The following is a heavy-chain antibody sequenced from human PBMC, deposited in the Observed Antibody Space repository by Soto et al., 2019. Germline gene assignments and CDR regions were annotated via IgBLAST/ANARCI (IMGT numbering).Heavy chain of an antibody. V-gene: IGHV3-9*01. CDR1: GFTFDDYA. Sequence: GGSMRLSCAASGFTFDDYAMHWVRQAPGKGLEWVSGISWNSGSIGYADSVKGRFTISRDNAKNSLYLQMNSLRAEDTALYYCAKDTLRYDILTGYPSWGQGTMVTVSS. CDR3: AKDTLRYDILTGYPS. D-gene: IGHD3-9*01. CDR2: ISWNSGSI. J-gene: IGHJ3*01.